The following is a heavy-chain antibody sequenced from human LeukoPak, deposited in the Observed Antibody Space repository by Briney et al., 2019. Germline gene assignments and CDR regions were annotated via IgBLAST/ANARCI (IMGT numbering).Heavy chain of an antibody. CDR3: ARGRSGSSWYNY. CDR1: GGSFSGYY. D-gene: IGHD6-13*01. J-gene: IGHJ4*02. CDR2: INHSGST. Sequence: SETLSLTCAVYGGSFSGYYWSWIRQPPGKGLEWIGEINHSGSTNYNPSLESRVTISVDTSKNQFSLKLSSVTAADTAVYYCARGRSGSSWYNYWGQGTLVTVSS. V-gene: IGHV4-34*01.